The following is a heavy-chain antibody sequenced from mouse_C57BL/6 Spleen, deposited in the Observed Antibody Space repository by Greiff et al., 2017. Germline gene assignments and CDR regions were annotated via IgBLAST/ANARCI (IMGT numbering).Heavy chain of an antibody. V-gene: IGHV1-26*01. CDR3: ATHPIYYYGSSLVV. D-gene: IGHD1-1*01. CDR1: GYTFTDYY. Sequence: VQLQQSGPELVKPGASVKISCKASGYTFTDYYMNWVKQSHGKSLEWIGDINPNNGGTSYNQKFKGKATLTVDKSSITAYMELRSLTSEDSAVYYCATHPIYYYGSSLVVWGTGTTVTVSS. J-gene: IGHJ1*03. CDR2: INPNNGGT.